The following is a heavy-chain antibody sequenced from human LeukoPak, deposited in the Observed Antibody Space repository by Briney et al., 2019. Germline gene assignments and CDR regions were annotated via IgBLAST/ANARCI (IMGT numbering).Heavy chain of an antibody. CDR2: INHSGST. CDR3: ARGQQLVLYYYYGMDV. V-gene: IGHV4-34*01. D-gene: IGHD6-13*01. CDR1: GGSFSGYY. Sequence: PSETLSLTCAVCGGSFSGYYWSWIRQPPGKGLEWIGEINHSGSTNYNPSLKSRVTISVDTSKNQFSLKLSSVTAADTAVYYCARGQQLVLYYYYGMDVWGQGTTVTVSS. J-gene: IGHJ6*02.